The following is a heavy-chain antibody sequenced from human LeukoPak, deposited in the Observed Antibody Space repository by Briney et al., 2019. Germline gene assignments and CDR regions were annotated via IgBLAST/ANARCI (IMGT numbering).Heavy chain of an antibody. V-gene: IGHV1-18*01. CDR3: ARDRNYFDA. Sequence: ASVKVSCKPSGYNFDSYGISWVRQAPGQGLEWLGWISVYNGKTNYTQNFQGRVTLTADTSTSTVYLELKSLTSDDTAVYYCARDRNYFDAWGQGTLVTVSS. CDR1: GYNFDSYG. J-gene: IGHJ4*02. CDR2: ISVYNGKT.